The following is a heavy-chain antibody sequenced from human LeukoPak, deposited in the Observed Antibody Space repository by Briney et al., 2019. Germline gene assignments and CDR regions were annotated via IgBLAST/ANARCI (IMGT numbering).Heavy chain of an antibody. CDR2: ISYDGRNT. V-gene: IGHV3-30*04. J-gene: IGHJ4*02. D-gene: IGHD3-10*01. CDR1: GFIFSTYA. CDR3: ARNFRRGDFDY. Sequence: PGRSLRLSCAASGFIFSTYAMHWVRQAPGKGLEWVAVISYDGRNTYYADSVKGRFTISRDNSKNTLYLQMNSLRAEDTAVYYCARNFRRGDFDYWGQGTLVTVSS.